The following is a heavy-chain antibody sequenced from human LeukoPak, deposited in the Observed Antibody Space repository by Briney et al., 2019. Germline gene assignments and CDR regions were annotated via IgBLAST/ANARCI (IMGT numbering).Heavy chain of an antibody. D-gene: IGHD1-7*01. CDR3: ARRRGNLGGGYWYFDL. Sequence: SETLSLTCTVSGGSISSSSYYWDWIRQSPGKGLEWIGNIYYSGTTYYNPSLKSRVTISVDTSSDQFSLKLSSVTAADTTVYYCARRRGNLGGGYWYFDLWGRGTLVTVSS. J-gene: IGHJ2*01. CDR1: GGSISSSSYY. CDR2: IYYSGTT. V-gene: IGHV4-39*01.